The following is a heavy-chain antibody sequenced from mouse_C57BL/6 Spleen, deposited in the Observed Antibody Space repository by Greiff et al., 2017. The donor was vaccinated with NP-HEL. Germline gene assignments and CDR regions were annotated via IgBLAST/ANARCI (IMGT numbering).Heavy chain of an antibody. D-gene: IGHD1-1*01. V-gene: IGHV1-80*01. CDR1: GYAFSNYW. CDR3: APEYYGSSYNY. CDR2: IYPGDGDT. Sequence: VQLQQSGAELVKPGASVKISCKASGYAFSNYWMNWVKQRPGKGLEWIGQIYPGDGDTNYNGKFKGKATLTADKSSSTAYMQLSSLTSGDSAVYLCAPEYYGSSYNYWGQGTTLTVSS. J-gene: IGHJ2*01.